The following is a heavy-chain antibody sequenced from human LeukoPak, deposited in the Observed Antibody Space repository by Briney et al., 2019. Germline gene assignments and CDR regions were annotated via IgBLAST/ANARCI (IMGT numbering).Heavy chain of an antibody. Sequence: PGGSLRLSCAASGFTFSSYSMNWVRQAPGKGLEWVSYISSSSSTIYYADSVKGRFTISRDNAKNSLYLQMNSLRAEDTAVYYCARGLSSWQVENLGEYFQHWGQGTLVTVSS. CDR3: ARGLSSWQVENLGEYFQH. CDR2: ISSSSSTI. V-gene: IGHV3-48*01. D-gene: IGHD6-13*01. J-gene: IGHJ1*01. CDR1: GFTFSSYS.